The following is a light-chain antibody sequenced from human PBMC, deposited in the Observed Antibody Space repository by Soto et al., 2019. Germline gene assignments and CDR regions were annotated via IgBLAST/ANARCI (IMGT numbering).Light chain of an antibody. CDR3: QQYNNWPGT. Sequence: EIVMTQSPVTLSVSPGERVTLSCRASQSVSNNVAWYQQKPGQAPELLIDGASNRATGIPARFSGSVSGTEFTLTISSLQSEDFAVYQCQQYNNWPGTFGQGTKIEIK. J-gene: IGKJ2*01. CDR2: GAS. CDR1: QSVSNN. V-gene: IGKV3-15*01.